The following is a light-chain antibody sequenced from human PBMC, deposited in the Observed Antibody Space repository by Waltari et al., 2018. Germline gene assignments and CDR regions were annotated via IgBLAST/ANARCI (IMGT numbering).Light chain of an antibody. CDR1: SGDVGTLKY. V-gene: IGLV2-11*01. J-gene: IGLJ1*01. CDR2: EVS. CDR3: CSYAGYYTIL. Sequence: QSALTQPGPVCDPPGQSVTSTYTGTSGDVGTLKYPSWYQQHPGKFPKVMIYEVSRRPSGVPDRFSVSKSGNTASLTISWLQADDEAEYYCCSYAGYYTILFGTGTTVTVL.